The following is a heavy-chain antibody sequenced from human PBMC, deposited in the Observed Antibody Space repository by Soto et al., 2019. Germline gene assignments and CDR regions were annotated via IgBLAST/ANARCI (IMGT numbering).Heavy chain of an antibody. V-gene: IGHV3-15*01. Sequence: GGSLRLSCAASGFTFSNAWMSWVRQAPGKGLEWVGRIKSKTDGGTTDYAAPVKGRFTISRDDSKNTLYLQMNSLKTEDTAVYYYTTELYYYDSSGYSDLIDYWGQGTLVTVSS. D-gene: IGHD3-22*01. CDR3: TTELYYYDSSGYSDLIDY. J-gene: IGHJ4*02. CDR2: IKSKTDGGTT. CDR1: GFTFSNAW.